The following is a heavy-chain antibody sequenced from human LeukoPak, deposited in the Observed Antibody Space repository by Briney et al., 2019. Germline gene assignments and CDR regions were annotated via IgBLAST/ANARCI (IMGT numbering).Heavy chain of an antibody. Sequence: SETLSLTCTVSGGSISSGGYYWSWIRQHPGKGLEWIGYIYNSGSTYYNPSLKSRVTISVDTSKNQFSLKLSSVTAADTAVYYCARENSGSYREFDYWGQGTLVTVSS. D-gene: IGHD1-26*01. CDR2: IYNSGST. J-gene: IGHJ4*02. CDR3: ARENSGSYREFDY. V-gene: IGHV4-31*03. CDR1: GGSISSGGYY.